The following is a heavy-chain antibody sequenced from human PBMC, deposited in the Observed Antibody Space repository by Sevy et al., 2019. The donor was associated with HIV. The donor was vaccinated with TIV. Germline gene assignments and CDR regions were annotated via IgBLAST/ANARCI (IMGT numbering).Heavy chain of an antibody. D-gene: IGHD3-3*01. CDR3: ARVGVGSWLPHYYLDY. CDR1: GFTFNTYW. CDR2: IKKDGSEK. J-gene: IGHJ4*02. V-gene: IGHV3-7*01. Sequence: GGSPRLSCAASGFTFNTYWMTWVRQAPGKGLEWVANIKKDGSEKYYVDSVKGRFTMSRDNAKNSLYLQMNSLRAEDTGVYYCARVGVGSWLPHYYLDYWGQGALVTVSS.